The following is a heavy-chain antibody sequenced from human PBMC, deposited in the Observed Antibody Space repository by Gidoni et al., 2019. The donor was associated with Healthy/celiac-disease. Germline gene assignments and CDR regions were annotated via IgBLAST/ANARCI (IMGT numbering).Heavy chain of an antibody. V-gene: IGHV3-23*01. Sequence: EVQLLESGGGLVQPGGSLRLSCAASGFTFSSYAMSWVRQAPGKGLEWVSAISGSGGSTYYADSVKGRFTISRDNSKNTLYLQMNSLRAEDTAVYYCAKVESSSGAHSNWFDPWGQGTLVTVSS. D-gene: IGHD6-6*01. CDR2: ISGSGGST. CDR1: GFTFSSYA. CDR3: AKVESSSGAHSNWFDP. J-gene: IGHJ5*02.